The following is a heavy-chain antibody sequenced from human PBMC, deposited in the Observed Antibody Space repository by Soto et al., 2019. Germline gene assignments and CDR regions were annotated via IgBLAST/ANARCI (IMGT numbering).Heavy chain of an antibody. J-gene: IGHJ6*02. V-gene: IGHV4-59*01. CDR1: GGSISSYY. CDR2: IFYSGST. CDR3: AREGTTVDSYYYYALDV. Sequence: QVQLQESGPGLVKPSETLSLTCTVSGGSISSYYWSWIRQPPGKGLEWIGYIFYSGSTNYNPSLKSRVTMSVVPSNDQFSLKRSSVTAADTAVYYCAREGTTVDSYYYYALDVWGQGTTVTVSS. D-gene: IGHD1-1*01.